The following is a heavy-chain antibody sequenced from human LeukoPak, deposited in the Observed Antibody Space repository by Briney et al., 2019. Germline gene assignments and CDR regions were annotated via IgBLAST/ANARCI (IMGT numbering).Heavy chain of an antibody. CDR3: ARGPYYYGSGSVGFDY. CDR2: MNPNSGNT. J-gene: IGHJ4*02. V-gene: IGHV1-8*03. D-gene: IGHD3-10*01. CDR1: GYTFTSYD. Sequence: ASVKVSCKXSGYTFTSYDINWVRQATGQGLEWMGWMNPNSGNTGYSQKFQGRVTITRNTSISTAYMELSSMRSEDTAVYYCARGPYYYGSGSVGFDYWGQGTLVTVSS.